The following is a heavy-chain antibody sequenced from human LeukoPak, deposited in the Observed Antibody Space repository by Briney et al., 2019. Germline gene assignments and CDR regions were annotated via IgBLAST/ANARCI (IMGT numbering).Heavy chain of an antibody. Sequence: GGSLRLSCAASGFTFSSYGMHWVRQGPGRGLEGVAFIRYDGSNKYYADSVKGGFTISRDNSKNTLYLQMNSLRAEDTAVYYCASLGGVTMIVVVEVYWGQGTLVTVSS. J-gene: IGHJ4*02. CDR3: ASLGGVTMIVVVEVY. CDR1: GFTFSSYG. CDR2: IRYDGSNK. V-gene: IGHV3-30*02. D-gene: IGHD3-22*01.